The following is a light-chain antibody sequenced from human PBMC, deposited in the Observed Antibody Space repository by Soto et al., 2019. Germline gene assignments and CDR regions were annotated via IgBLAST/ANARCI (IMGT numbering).Light chain of an antibody. V-gene: IGKV3-20*01. J-gene: IGKJ1*01. CDR1: QSVSGY. CDR2: GAS. Sequence: EIVLTQSPGTLSLSPGERATLSCRASQSVSGYLAWYQQKPGQGPRLLIYGASSRATGIPDRFSGSGSGTEFTLTISRLEPEDSALYYCQHYGSSRTFGLGTKVEIK. CDR3: QHYGSSRT.